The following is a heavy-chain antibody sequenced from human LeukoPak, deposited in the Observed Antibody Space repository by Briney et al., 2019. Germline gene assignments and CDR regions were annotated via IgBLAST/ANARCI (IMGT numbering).Heavy chain of an antibody. Sequence: SETLSLTCTVSGGSISSYYWSRIRQPAGKGLEWIGRIYTSGSTNYNPSLKSRVTMSVDTSKNQFSLKLSSVTAADTAVYYCARERPLQTYYYYGMDVWGQGTTVTVSS. CDR1: GGSISSYY. V-gene: IGHV4-4*07. CDR2: IYTSGST. D-gene: IGHD5-24*01. J-gene: IGHJ6*02. CDR3: ARERPLQTYYYYGMDV.